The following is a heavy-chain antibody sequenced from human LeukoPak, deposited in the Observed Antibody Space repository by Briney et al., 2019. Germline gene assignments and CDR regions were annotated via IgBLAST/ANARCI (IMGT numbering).Heavy chain of an antibody. CDR3: ARLGCSYQSDMDV. Sequence: SVKVSCKASGGTFSSYTISWVRQAPGQGLEWMGRIIPILGIANYVQKFQGRVTITADKSTSTAYMELSSLRSEDTAVYYCARLGCSYQSDMDVWGKGTTVTVSS. CDR2: IIPILGIA. V-gene: IGHV1-69*02. J-gene: IGHJ6*03. CDR1: GGTFSSYT. D-gene: IGHD2-15*01.